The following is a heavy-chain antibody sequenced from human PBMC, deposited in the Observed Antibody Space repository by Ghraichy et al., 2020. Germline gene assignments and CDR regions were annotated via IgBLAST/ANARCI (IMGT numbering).Heavy chain of an antibody. V-gene: IGHV4-34*01. CDR3: VRGRRGASDY. D-gene: IGHD3-10*01. CDR2: INHSGST. Sequence: SETLSLTCAVYGGSFSGYYWSWIRQPPGKGLEWIGEINHSGSTNYNPSLKSRVTISVDTSKNQFSLKLSSVTAADTAVYYCVRGRRGASDYWGQGTLVTVSS. CDR1: GGSFSGYY. J-gene: IGHJ4*02.